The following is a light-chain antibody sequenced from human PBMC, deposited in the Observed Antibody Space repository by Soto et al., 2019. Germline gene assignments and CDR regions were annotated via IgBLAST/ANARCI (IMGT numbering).Light chain of an antibody. V-gene: IGKV3-20*01. CDR1: QSVSSSY. CDR2: GTS. Sequence: EIVLTQSPGTLSLSPGERATLSCRASQSVSSSYLAWYQQKPGQAPRLLIYGTSSRATGIPDRFSGSGSATDLTFTISRLEPEDVAGYYCHKYGISPRGFTCGPGTKVDIK. CDR3: HKYGISPRGFT. J-gene: IGKJ3*01.